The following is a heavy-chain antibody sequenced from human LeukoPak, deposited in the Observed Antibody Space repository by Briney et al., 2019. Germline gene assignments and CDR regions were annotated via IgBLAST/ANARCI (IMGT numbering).Heavy chain of an antibody. CDR1: GGSISSGGYY. D-gene: IGHD5-24*01. V-gene: IGHV4-31*03. J-gene: IGHJ6*03. CDR3: ASSGRDGYPMEEYYYYMDV. Sequence: SQTLSLTCTVSGGSISSGGYYWSWIRQHPGKGLEWIGYIYYSGSTYYNPSLKSRVTISVDTSKNQFSLKLSSVTAADTAVYYCASSGRDGYPMEEYYYYMDVWGKGTTVTVSS. CDR2: IYYSGST.